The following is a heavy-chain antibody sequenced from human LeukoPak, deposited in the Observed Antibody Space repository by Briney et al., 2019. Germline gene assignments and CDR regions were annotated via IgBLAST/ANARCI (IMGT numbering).Heavy chain of an antibody. Sequence: GGSLRLSCAASGFTFSSHWMHWVRQAPGKGLEWVSRMNTDGSSINYADSVKGRFTISRDNAKNTLYLQMNSLRAEDTAVYYCARGGEGYNGPGFNWGQGTLVTVSS. D-gene: IGHD5-12*01. V-gene: IGHV3-74*01. J-gene: IGHJ4*02. CDR1: GFTFSSHW. CDR3: ARGGEGYNGPGFN. CDR2: MNTDGSSI.